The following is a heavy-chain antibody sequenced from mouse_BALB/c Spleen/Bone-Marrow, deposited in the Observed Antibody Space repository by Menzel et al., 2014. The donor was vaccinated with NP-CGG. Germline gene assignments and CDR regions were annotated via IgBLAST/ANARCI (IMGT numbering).Heavy chain of an antibody. CDR1: GYTFXNFW. J-gene: IGHJ2*01. Sequence: VQLQQSGAELVRPGSSVKISCKASGYTFXNFWMNWVKQRPGQGLEWIGQIHPGDGDTNNNGKFKGKATLTTDKSSSTAYMHLSSLSSEDSAVYFCARVYYGNLDYWGQGTTLTVSS. CDR2: IHPGDGDT. V-gene: IGHV1-80*01. CDR3: ARVYYGNLDY. D-gene: IGHD2-1*01.